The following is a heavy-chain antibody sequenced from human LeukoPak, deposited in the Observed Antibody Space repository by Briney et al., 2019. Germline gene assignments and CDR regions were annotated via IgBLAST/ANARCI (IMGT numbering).Heavy chain of an antibody. D-gene: IGHD3-22*01. V-gene: IGHV3-30-3*01. Sequence: GGSLRLSCAASGFTFSSYAMYWVRQAPGKGLEWVAVISYDGSNKYYADSVKGRFTISRDNSKNTLYLQMNSLRAEDTAVYYCAHSSGYYWSVGYFDYWGQGTLVTVSS. CDR2: ISYDGSNK. J-gene: IGHJ4*02. CDR3: AHSSGYYWSVGYFDY. CDR1: GFTFSSYA.